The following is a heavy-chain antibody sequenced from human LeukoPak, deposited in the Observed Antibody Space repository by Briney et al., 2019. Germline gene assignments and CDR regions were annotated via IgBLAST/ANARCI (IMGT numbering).Heavy chain of an antibody. CDR3: ARGLVTGVLFDP. CDR1: GGSISSYY. V-gene: IGHV4-59*01. Sequence: TPSETLSLTCTVSGGSISSYYWSWIRRPPGKGLEWIGYIYYSGSTNCNPSLKSRVTISVDTSKNQFSLKLSSVTAADTAVYYCARGLVTGVLFDPWGQGTLVTVSS. CDR2: IYYSGST. J-gene: IGHJ5*02. D-gene: IGHD7-27*01.